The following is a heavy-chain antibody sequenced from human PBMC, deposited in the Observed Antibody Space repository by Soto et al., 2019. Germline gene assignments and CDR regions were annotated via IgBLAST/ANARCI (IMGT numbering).Heavy chain of an antibody. CDR2: IYYSGST. J-gene: IGHJ6*02. CDR1: GGYISSSSYY. Sequence: SETLSLTCTVSGGYISSSSYYWGWIRQPPGKGLEWIGSIYYSGSTYYNPSLKSRVTISVDTSKNQFSLKLSSVTAADTAVYYCARHGEYSSSWAYYYYGMDVWGQGTTVTVSS. V-gene: IGHV4-39*01. D-gene: IGHD6-13*01. CDR3: ARHGEYSSSWAYYYYGMDV.